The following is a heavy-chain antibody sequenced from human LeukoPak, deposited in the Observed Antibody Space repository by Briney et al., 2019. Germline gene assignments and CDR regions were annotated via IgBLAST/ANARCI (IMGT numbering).Heavy chain of an antibody. Sequence: GGSLRLSCAASGFTFSSYAMHWVRQAPGKGLEWVAVISYDGSNKYYADSVKGRFTISRDNSKNTLYLQMNSLRAEDTAVYYSARDRHSTRYCSSTRCYKGPFDYWGQGTLVTVSS. CDR2: ISYDGSNK. CDR3: ARDRHSTRYCSSTRCYKGPFDY. D-gene: IGHD2-2*01. CDR1: GFTFSSYA. V-gene: IGHV3-30-3*01. J-gene: IGHJ4*02.